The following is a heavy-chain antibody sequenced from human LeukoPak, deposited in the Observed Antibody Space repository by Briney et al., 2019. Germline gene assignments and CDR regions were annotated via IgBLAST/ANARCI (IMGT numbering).Heavy chain of an antibody. V-gene: IGHV4-4*07. Sequence: KPSETLSLTCTVSGGSISSYYWSWVRQPAGKGLEWIGRIYTSGSTNYNPSLKSRVTMSVDTSKNQFSLKLSSVTAADTAVYYCARTGYSSSWYYFDYWGQGTLVTVSS. CDR1: GGSISSYY. D-gene: IGHD6-13*01. J-gene: IGHJ4*02. CDR2: IYTSGST. CDR3: ARTGYSSSWYYFDY.